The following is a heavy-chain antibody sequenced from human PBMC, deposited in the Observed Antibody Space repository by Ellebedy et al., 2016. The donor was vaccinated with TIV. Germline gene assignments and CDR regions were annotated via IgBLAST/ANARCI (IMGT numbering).Heavy chain of an antibody. CDR1: GYTFTAYY. J-gene: IGHJ4*02. CDR2: MNPNSGGT. Sequence: ASVKVSXXASGYTFTAYYIHWVRQAPGQGLEWMGWMNPNSGGTKYAQKFQGRVTMTRDTSISTVYMELSSLRSDDTAVYYCARDGPETGDIGDYWGQGSLVTVSS. V-gene: IGHV1-2*02. CDR3: ARDGPETGDIGDY. D-gene: IGHD2-15*01.